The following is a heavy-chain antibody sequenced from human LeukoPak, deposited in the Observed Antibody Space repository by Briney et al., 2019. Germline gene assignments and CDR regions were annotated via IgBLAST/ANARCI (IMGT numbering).Heavy chain of an antibody. CDR2: IYDSGST. J-gene: IGHJ4*02. D-gene: IGHD1-14*01. Sequence: PSETLSLTCTVSGGSIRSSYYYWGWIRQPPGKGLEWIGSIYDSGSTNYNPSLKSRVTISVDTSKNQFSLKLSSVTAADTAVYYCARHSGTLGYFDYWGQGTRVTVSS. CDR1: GGSIRSSYYY. V-gene: IGHV4-39*07. CDR3: ARHSGTLGYFDY.